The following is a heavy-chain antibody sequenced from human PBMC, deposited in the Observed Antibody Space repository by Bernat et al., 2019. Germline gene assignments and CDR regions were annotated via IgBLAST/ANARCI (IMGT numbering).Heavy chain of an antibody. D-gene: IGHD4-17*01. V-gene: IGHV4-31*03. CDR2: IYYSGNT. CDR3: ARVEGAYVDFDI. J-gene: IGHJ3*02. CDR1: GGSISTGDYY. Sequence: QVQLQESGPGLVKPSQTLSLICTVSGGSISTGDYYWSWIRQQPGKGLEWIGYIYYSGNTYYNPSLKSRVTISVDTSKNQFSLKLSSVTAADTAVYFCARVEGAYVDFDIWGQGTMVTVSS.